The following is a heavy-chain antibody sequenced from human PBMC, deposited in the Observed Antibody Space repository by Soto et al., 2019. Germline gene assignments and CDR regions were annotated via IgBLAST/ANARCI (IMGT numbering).Heavy chain of an antibody. CDR2: FDPEDVET. CDR1: GYTLTELS. J-gene: IGHJ6*03. CDR3: ARGNVVVVAAQRNYYYYYMDV. Sequence: ASVKVSCKVSGYTLTELSMHWVRQAPGKGLEWMGGFDPEDVETIYAQKFQGRVTMTENTSISTAYMELSSLRSEDTAVYYCARGNVVVVAAQRNYYYYYMDVWGKGTTVTVSS. V-gene: IGHV1-24*01. D-gene: IGHD2-15*01.